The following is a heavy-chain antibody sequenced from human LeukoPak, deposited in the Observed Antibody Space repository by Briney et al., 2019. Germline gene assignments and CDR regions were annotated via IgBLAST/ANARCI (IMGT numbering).Heavy chain of an antibody. D-gene: IGHD6-19*01. CDR2: ISNSGSGP. Sequence: GGSLRLSCVGSGFMFTDHAMGWVRQAPGKGLEWVSAISNSGSGPEYADSVEGRFTISRDNSKNTLYLQMNSLRAEDTAVYYCARNEQGGWPDWGQGTLVTVSS. CDR1: GFMFTDHA. V-gene: IGHV3-23*01. J-gene: IGHJ4*02. CDR3: ARNEQGGWPD.